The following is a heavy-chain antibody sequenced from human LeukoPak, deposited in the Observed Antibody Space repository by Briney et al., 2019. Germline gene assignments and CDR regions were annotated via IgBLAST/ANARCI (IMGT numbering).Heavy chain of an antibody. D-gene: IGHD3-22*01. CDR3: ARGVTMIVVVIHDWYFDL. V-gene: IGHV4-39*01. CDR2: IYYTRST. J-gene: IGHJ2*01. Sequence: PSETLSLTCTVSGGSISSSSYYWGWIRQPPGKGLEWIGSIYYTRSTYYNPSLKSRVTISVDTSKNQFSLRLTSVTAADTAVYYCARGVTMIVVVIHDWYFDLWGRGTLVTVSS. CDR1: GGSISSSSYY.